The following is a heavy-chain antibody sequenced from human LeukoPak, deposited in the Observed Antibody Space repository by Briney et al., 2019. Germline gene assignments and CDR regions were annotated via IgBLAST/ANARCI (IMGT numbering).Heavy chain of an antibody. D-gene: IGHD3-9*01. Sequence: GKSLRLSCAASGFTFNSYAMHWVRQAPGKGLEWVAVISYDGNYKYYADSVKGRFTLSRDDSKTTLYLQMNSLRAEDTAVYYCARAIRELRYFDWAPDYWGQGTLVTVSS. V-gene: IGHV3-30-3*01. J-gene: IGHJ4*02. CDR1: GFTFNSYA. CDR3: ARAIRELRYFDWAPDY. CDR2: ISYDGNYK.